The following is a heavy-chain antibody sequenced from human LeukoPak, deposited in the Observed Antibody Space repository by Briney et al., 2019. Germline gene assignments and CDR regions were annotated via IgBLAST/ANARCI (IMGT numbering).Heavy chain of an antibody. J-gene: IGHJ4*02. V-gene: IGHV3-7*01. CDR3: ARDYHPGYYDSSGPKGLDY. Sequence: PGRSLRLSCAASGFTFSHNWANCVSQAPGKGLEWVVNINPGGTEKYYVESVTGRFTISRDNAKNSLYLQMNSLRVEDTAVYYCARDYHPGYYDSSGPKGLDYWGQGTLVTVSS. D-gene: IGHD3-22*01. CDR2: INPGGTEK. CDR1: GFTFSHNW.